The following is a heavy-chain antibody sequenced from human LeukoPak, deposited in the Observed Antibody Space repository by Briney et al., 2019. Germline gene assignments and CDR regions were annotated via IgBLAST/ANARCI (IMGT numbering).Heavy chain of an antibody. CDR2: ISSSSSTI. D-gene: IGHD2-2*01. J-gene: IGHJ4*02. Sequence: GGSLRLSCAASGFTFSSYSMNWVRQAPGKGLEWVSYISSSSSTIYYADSAKGRFTISRDNAKNSLYLQMNSLRAEDTAVYYCASLYCSSTSCYDYWGQGTLVTVSS. CDR3: ASLYCSSTSCYDY. V-gene: IGHV3-48*01. CDR1: GFTFSSYS.